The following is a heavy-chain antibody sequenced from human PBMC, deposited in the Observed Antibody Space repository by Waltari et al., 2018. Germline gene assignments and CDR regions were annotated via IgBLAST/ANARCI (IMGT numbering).Heavy chain of an antibody. CDR3: ASERSGYYMTSFYYDMDV. CDR1: GGSISSGSYY. D-gene: IGHD3-3*01. Sequence: QLQLQESGPGLVKPSETLSLICTVSGGSISSGSYYWGWIRQPPGKGLEWIGSIHYTDSTSYNPSLKSRVTISVDTSKNQFSLKLSSVTAADTAVYYCASERSGYYMTSFYYDMDVWGKGTTVTVSS. V-gene: IGHV4-39*01. CDR2: IHYTDST. J-gene: IGHJ6*03.